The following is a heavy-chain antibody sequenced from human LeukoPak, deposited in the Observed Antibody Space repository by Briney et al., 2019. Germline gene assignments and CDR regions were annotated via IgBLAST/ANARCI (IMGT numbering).Heavy chain of an antibody. Sequence: GGSLRLSCAASGFTFSSYAMSWVRQPPGKGLEWVSGISGSGDNTYYADSVKGRFTISRDNSKNTLYLQMNSLRAEDTAVYYCAKVPGKYCSSTSCSNYWGQGTLVTVSS. CDR2: ISGSGDNT. J-gene: IGHJ4*02. CDR3: AKVPGKYCSSTSCSNY. CDR1: GFTFSSYA. V-gene: IGHV3-23*01. D-gene: IGHD2-2*01.